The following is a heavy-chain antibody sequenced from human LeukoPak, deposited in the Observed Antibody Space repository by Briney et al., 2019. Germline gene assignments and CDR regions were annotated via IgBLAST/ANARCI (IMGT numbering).Heavy chain of an antibody. CDR2: ISWNSGSI. CDR1: GFTFDDYA. J-gene: IGHJ2*01. V-gene: IGHV3-9*01. CDR3: AKDPIAAAGTSYWYFGL. Sequence: HPGRSLRLSCAASGFTFDDYAMHWVRQAPGKGLEWVSGISWNSGSIGYADSVKGRFTISRDNAKNSLYLQMNSLRAEDTALYYCAKDPIAAAGTSYWYFGLWGRGTLVTVSS. D-gene: IGHD6-13*01.